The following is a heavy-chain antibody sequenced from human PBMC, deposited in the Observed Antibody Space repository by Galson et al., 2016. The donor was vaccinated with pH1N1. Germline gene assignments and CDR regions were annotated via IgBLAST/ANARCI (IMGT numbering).Heavy chain of an antibody. Sequence: QSGAEVKEPGESLTISCKGSASSFTRYWISWVRQMSGKGLEWMGRINPRDSYTDYSPSFQGHVTISTDESISTAYLKWSTLKASDTAIYYCATGPSPDYWGQGTLVIVSS. CDR3: ATGPSPDY. CDR2: INPRDSYT. CDR1: ASSFTRYW. V-gene: IGHV5-10-1*01. J-gene: IGHJ4*02.